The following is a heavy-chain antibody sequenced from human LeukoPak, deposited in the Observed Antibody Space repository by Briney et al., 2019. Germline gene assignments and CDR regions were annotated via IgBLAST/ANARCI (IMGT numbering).Heavy chain of an antibody. CDR2: IIPIFGTA. CDR3: AREYAGKGMTGGNDY. Sequence: ASVKVSCKASGGTFSSYAISWVRQAPGQGLEWMGGIIPIFGTANYAQKFQSRVTITADESTSTAYMELSSLRSEDTAVYYCAREYAGKGMTGGNDYWGQGTLVTVSS. D-gene: IGHD4-23*01. CDR1: GGTFSSYA. V-gene: IGHV1-69*13. J-gene: IGHJ4*02.